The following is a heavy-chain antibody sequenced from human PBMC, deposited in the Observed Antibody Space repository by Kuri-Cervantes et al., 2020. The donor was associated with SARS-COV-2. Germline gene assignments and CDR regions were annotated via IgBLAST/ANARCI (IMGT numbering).Heavy chain of an antibody. CDR3: ARGLAIFGVRNAFDI. J-gene: IGHJ3*02. CDR2: ISSSSSTI. CDR1: GFTFSSYS. D-gene: IGHD3-3*01. V-gene: IGHV3-48*01. Sequence: GESLKISCAASGFTFSSYSMNWVRQAPGKGLEWVSYISSSSSTIYYADSVKGRFTISRDNAKNSLYLQMNSLRAEDTAVYYCARGLAIFGVRNAFDIWGQGTMVTVSS.